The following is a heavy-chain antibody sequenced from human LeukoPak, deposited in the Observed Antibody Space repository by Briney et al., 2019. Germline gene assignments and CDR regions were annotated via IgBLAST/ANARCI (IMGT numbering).Heavy chain of an antibody. J-gene: IGHJ3*02. D-gene: IGHD2-21*02. CDR3: ARDPPSYCGGDCYGLDAFDI. CDR1: GGSISSYY. V-gene: IGHV4-4*07. CDR2: IYTSGST. Sequence: PSETLSLTCTVSGGSISSYYWSWIRQPAGKGLEWIGRIYTSGSTNYNPSLKSRVTMSVDTSKNQFSLKLSSVTAADTAVYYCARDPPSYCGGDCYGLDAFDIWGQGTMVTVSS.